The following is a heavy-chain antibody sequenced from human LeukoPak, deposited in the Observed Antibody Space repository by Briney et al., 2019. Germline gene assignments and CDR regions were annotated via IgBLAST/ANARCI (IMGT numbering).Heavy chain of an antibody. CDR1: GGSFSGYY. J-gene: IGHJ6*03. CDR3: ASSPMWFGELFGSYYMDV. D-gene: IGHD3-10*01. Sequence: SETLSLTCAVYGGSFSGYYCSWIRQPPGKGLEWIGEINHSGSTNYNSSLKSRVTISVGTSKNQFSLKVSSVTAADTAVYYCASSPMWFGELFGSYYMDVWGKGTTVTISS. CDR2: INHSGST. V-gene: IGHV4-34*01.